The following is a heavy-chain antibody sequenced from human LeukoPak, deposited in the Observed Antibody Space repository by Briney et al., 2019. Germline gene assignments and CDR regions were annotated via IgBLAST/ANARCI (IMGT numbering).Heavy chain of an antibody. V-gene: IGHV3-21*01. CDR2: ISSSSSYI. Sequence: GGSLRLSCAASGFTFSSYSMNWVRQAPGKGLEWVSSISSSSSYIHYADSVKGRFTISRDNAKNSLYLQMNSLRAEDTAVYYCARVRGSYYYYYYMDVWGKGTTVTVSS. D-gene: IGHD1-26*01. CDR3: ARVRGSYYYYYYMDV. J-gene: IGHJ6*03. CDR1: GFTFSSYS.